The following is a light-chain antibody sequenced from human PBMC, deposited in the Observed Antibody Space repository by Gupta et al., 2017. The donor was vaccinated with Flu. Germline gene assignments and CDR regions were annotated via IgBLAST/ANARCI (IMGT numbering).Light chain of an antibody. V-gene: IGLV3-21*02. J-gene: IGLJ3*02. CDR2: DNR. CDR3: QVWDRSSGDQV. CDR1: NIGSKS. Sequence: SYVLPQPPSVSVAPGPTATITCGGDNIGSKSAHWYQQKPGQAPVLVVYDNRDRPSRIPERFSGSNSGNTATLSISRVEAGDEADYYCQVWDRSSGDQVFGGGTTLTVL.